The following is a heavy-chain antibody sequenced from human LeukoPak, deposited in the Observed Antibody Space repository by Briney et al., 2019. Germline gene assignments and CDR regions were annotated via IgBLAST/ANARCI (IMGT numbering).Heavy chain of an antibody. Sequence: PGGSLRLSCAASGFTFSSYWMSWVRQAPGKGLEWVANIKQDGSEKYYVDSVKGRFTISRDNAKNSLYLQMNSLRAEDTAVYYCARGDRGVIIPADDTYYYYYGTDVWGKGTTVTVSS. CDR2: IKQDGSEK. V-gene: IGHV3-7*03. CDR3: ARGDRGVIIPADDTYYYYYGTDV. CDR1: GFTFSSYW. D-gene: IGHD3-10*01. J-gene: IGHJ6*04.